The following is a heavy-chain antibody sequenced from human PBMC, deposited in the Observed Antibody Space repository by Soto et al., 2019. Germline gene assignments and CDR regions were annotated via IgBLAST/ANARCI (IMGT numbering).Heavy chain of an antibody. CDR3: ARDHLYCSGGSCYLDP. J-gene: IGHJ5*02. V-gene: IGHV4-4*07. CDR2: IYGSGAT. CDR1: GGSMTSFY. Sequence: SETLSLTCTASGGSMTSFYWSWIRQPAGKGLEWIGRIYGSGATNYNPFLKSRVTMSVDKSKNQFSLQLSSVTAADTAVYYCARDHLYCSGGSCYLDPWGQGTLVTVSS. D-gene: IGHD2-15*01.